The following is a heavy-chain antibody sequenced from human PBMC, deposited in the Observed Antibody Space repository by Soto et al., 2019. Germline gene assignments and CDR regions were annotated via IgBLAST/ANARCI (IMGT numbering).Heavy chain of an antibody. CDR1: GGTFSSYT. Sequence: ASVKVSCKASGGTFSSYTISWVRQAPGQGLEWMGRIIPILGIANYAQKFQGRVTITADKSTSTAYMELSSLRSEDTAVYYCARVHSSFVVVPAAGWFDPWGQGTLVTVSS. D-gene: IGHD2-2*01. CDR2: IIPILGIA. CDR3: ARVHSSFVVVPAAGWFDP. V-gene: IGHV1-69*02. J-gene: IGHJ5*02.